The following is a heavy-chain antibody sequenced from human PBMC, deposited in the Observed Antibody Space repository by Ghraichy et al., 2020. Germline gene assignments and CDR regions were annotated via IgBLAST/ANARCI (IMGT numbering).Heavy chain of an antibody. Sequence: GGSLRLSCAASGLSFGAYGMHWVRQAPGKGLEWVAMMWFDETRKYYADSMKGRFTISRDNSKNMLYLNLNSLRVEDTAVSYCSTEYNHTLAFDMWGQGTIGTDSS. CDR3: STEYNHTLAFDM. CDR2: MWFDETRK. V-gene: IGHV3-33*01. CDR1: GLSFGAYG. D-gene: IGHD6-6*01. J-gene: IGHJ3*02.